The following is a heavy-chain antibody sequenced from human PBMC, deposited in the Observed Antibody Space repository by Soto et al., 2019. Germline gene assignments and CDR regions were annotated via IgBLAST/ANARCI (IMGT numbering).Heavy chain of an antibody. D-gene: IGHD2-2*01. J-gene: IGHJ6*02. V-gene: IGHV1-18*01. CDR3: ARALTIVPATHPRLENYGMDV. CDR2: ISPYNGHT. CDR1: GYSFTSYG. Sequence: QVQLVQSAGDVKKPGASVKVSCKASGYSFTSYGSSWVRRAPGQGLEWMGWISPYNGHTQFVERFQGRVTMTTDTSTKTAYMELRNLRSDDTAHYYCARALTIVPATHPRLENYGMDVWGQGTTVIVSS.